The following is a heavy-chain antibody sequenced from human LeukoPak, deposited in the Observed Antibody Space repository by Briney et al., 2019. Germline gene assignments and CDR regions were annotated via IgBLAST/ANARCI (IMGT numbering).Heavy chain of an antibody. J-gene: IGHJ4*02. V-gene: IGHV3-23*01. CDR3: AKDPRSFVGRPPDS. CDR2: ISGSGETT. CDR1: GFTFSTYG. D-gene: IGHD2-15*01. Sequence: GRSLRLACAAAGFTFSTYGIHWVRQAPGKGLEWVSSISGSGETTYYADSVKGRLSLSRDNSKNTLYLQMNSLRAEDTAVSYCAKDPRSFVGRPPDSWGQGTLVTVSS.